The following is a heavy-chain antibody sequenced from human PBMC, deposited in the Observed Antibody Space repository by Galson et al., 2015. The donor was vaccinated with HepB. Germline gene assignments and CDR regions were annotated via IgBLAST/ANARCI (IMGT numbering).Heavy chain of an antibody. CDR3: ARGDRSSYGPGRGYYGMDV. D-gene: IGHD5-18*01. V-gene: IGHV4-59*01. CDR1: GGSISSYY. CDR2: IYYSGST. Sequence: SETLSLTCTVSGGSISSYYWSWIRQPPGKGLEWIGYIYYSGSTNYNPSLKSRVTISVDTSKNQFSLKLSSVTAADTAVYYCARGDRSSYGPGRGYYGMDVWGQGTTVTVSS. J-gene: IGHJ6*02.